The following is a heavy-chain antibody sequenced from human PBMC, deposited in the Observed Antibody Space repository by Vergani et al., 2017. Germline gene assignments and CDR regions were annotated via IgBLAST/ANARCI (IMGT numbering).Heavy chain of an antibody. D-gene: IGHD4-17*01. CDR2: SNPICGTA. Sequence: QVQLVQSGDEVKKPGSSVMVSCNASVGTFSTYSISWVRQAPGQVIEWMGRSNPICGTANYAQKFQGGVTSTSDKSTSTAYMELSSLRSEDTAVYYGARPHQGNGDYDLDYWGQGTLVTVSS. J-gene: IGHJ4*02. CDR3: ARPHQGNGDYDLDY. CDR1: VGTFSTYS. V-gene: IGHV1-69*14.